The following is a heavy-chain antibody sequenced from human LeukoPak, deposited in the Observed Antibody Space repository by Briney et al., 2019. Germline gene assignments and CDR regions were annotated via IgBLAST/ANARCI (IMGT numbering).Heavy chain of an antibody. CDR1: GFTFSNYG. Sequence: GGSLRLSCAASGFTFSNYGMHWVRQAPGKGLEWVALISYDGSNKYYADSVKGRFTISRDNSKNTLYLQMNSLRAEDTAVYHCVKDWAVTMGPFDHWGQGTLVSVSS. CDR3: VKDWAVTMGPFDH. D-gene: IGHD4-17*01. V-gene: IGHV3-30*18. CDR2: ISYDGSNK. J-gene: IGHJ4*02.